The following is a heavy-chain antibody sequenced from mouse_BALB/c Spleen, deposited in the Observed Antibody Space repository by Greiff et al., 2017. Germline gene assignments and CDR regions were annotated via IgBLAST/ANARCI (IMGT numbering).Heavy chain of an antibody. D-gene: IGHD1-1*01. V-gene: IGHV1S81*02. Sequence: VKLQESRAELVKPGASVKLSCKASGYTFTSYYMYWVKQRPGQGLEWIGEINPSNGGTNFNEKFKSKATLTVDKSSSTAYMQLSSLTSEDSAVYYCTRYDYYGSSLFAYWGQGTLVTVSA. J-gene: IGHJ3*01. CDR1: GYTFTSYY. CDR2: INPSNGGT. CDR3: TRYDYYGSSLFAY.